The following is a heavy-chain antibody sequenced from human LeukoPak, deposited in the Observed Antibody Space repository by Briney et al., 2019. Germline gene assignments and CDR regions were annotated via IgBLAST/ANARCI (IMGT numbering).Heavy chain of an antibody. CDR3: AKGAPDYDFWSGYRNTYYYYGMDV. CDR2: ISGSGGST. Sequence: PGGSLRLSCAASGFTFSSYAMSWVRQAPGKGLEWVSDISGSGGSTYYADSVKGRFTISRDNSKNTLYLQMNSLRAEDTAVYYCAKGAPDYDFWSGYRNTYYYYGMDVWGQGTTVTVSS. D-gene: IGHD3-3*01. J-gene: IGHJ6*02. V-gene: IGHV3-23*01. CDR1: GFTFSSYA.